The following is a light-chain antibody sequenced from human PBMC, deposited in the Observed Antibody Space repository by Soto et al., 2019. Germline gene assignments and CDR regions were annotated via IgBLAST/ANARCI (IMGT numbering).Light chain of an antibody. J-gene: IGKJ2*01. CDR1: QSVSSSY. V-gene: IGKV3-20*01. Sequence: EIVLTQSPGTLSLSPGERATLSCRASQSVSSSYLAWYQQKPGQAPRLLIYGASSRATGIPDRFSGSGSGTDFTLTISRLEPEDFAVYYCQQYGSSPTYTFGHATKLEIK. CDR3: QQYGSSPTYT. CDR2: GAS.